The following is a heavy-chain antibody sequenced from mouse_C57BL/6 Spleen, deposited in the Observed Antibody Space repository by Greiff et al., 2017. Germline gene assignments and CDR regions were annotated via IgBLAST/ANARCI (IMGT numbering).Heavy chain of an antibody. CDR3: ARGGYGSSYGYWYFDV. D-gene: IGHD1-1*01. J-gene: IGHJ1*03. CDR2: ILPSIGRT. CDR1: DSEVFPIAY. V-gene: IGHV15-2*01. Sequence: QVQLQQSGSELRSPGSSVKLSCKDFDSEVFPIAYMSWVRQKPGHGFEWIGGILPSIGRTIYGEKFEDKATLDADTLSNTAYLELNSLTSEDSAIYYCARGGYGSSYGYWYFDVWGTGTTVTVSS.